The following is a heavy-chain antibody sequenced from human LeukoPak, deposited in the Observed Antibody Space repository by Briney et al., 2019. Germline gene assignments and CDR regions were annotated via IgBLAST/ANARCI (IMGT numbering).Heavy chain of an antibody. CDR2: INHSGGT. CDR3: ARAPPYGLGGDAFDI. CDR1: GGSFSGYY. V-gene: IGHV4-34*01. Sequence: SETLSLTCAVYGGSFSGYYWSWIRQPPGKGLEWIGEINHSGGTNYNPSLKSRVTISVDTSKNQFSLKLSSVTAADTAVYYCARAPPYGLGGDAFDIWGQGTMVTVSS. J-gene: IGHJ3*02. D-gene: IGHD4-17*01.